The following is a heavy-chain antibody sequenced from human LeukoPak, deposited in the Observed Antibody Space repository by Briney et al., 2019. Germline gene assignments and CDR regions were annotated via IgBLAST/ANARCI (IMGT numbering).Heavy chain of an antibody. CDR3: ASGHYYGSGSYLGWFDP. CDR1: GGSISSDY. D-gene: IGHD3-10*01. CDR2: IYYSGST. V-gene: IGHV4-59*08. Sequence: SEALSLTCTVSGGSISSDYWSWIRQPPGKGLEWIGYIYYSGSTNYNPSLKSRVTISVDTSKNQFSLKLSSVTAADTAVYYCASGHYYGSGSYLGWFDPWGQGTLVTVSS. J-gene: IGHJ5*02.